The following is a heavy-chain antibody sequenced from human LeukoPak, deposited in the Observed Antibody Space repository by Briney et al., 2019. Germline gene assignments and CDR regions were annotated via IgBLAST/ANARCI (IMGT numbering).Heavy chain of an antibody. Sequence: ASVKVSCKASGYTYTSYDINWVRQATGQGLEWMGWMNPNSGNTGYAQKIQGRVTMTRNTSISTAYMELSSLRSEDTAVYYCARVARQMAAAHPRFDPWGQGTLVTVSS. CDR1: GYTYTSYD. V-gene: IGHV1-8*01. CDR3: ARVARQMAAAHPRFDP. CDR2: MNPNSGNT. D-gene: IGHD2-15*01. J-gene: IGHJ5*02.